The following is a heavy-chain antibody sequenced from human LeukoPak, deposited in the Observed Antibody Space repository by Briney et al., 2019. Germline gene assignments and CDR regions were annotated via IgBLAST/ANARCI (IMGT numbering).Heavy chain of an antibody. D-gene: IGHD3-3*01. CDR3: ARGGRYGYDFWSGYYSFDY. Sequence: GASVKVSCKASGYTFTSYDINWVRQATGQGLEWVGWMNPNSGNTGYAQKFQGRVTMTRNSSISTAYMVLSSLRSEDTAVYYCARGGRYGYDFWSGYYSFDYWGQGTLVTVSS. V-gene: IGHV1-8*01. J-gene: IGHJ4*02. CDR2: MNPNSGNT. CDR1: GYTFTSYD.